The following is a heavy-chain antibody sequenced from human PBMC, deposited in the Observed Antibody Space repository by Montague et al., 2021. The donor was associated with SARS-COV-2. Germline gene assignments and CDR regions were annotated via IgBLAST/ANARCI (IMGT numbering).Heavy chain of an antibody. J-gene: IGHJ4*02. Sequence: SETLSLTCAVYGGSFSGYYWTWIRQSSGKVLEWIAEINHSGTTNYNFNPSLRSRVTISVDTSKSQFSLKLSSVTAADTGVYYCARWDPQTLTLIGLRGKSASDYWGQGTLVTVSS. CDR2: INHSGTT. V-gene: IGHV4-34*01. D-gene: IGHD4-23*01. CDR1: GGSFSGYY. CDR3: ARWDPQTLTLIGLRGKSASDY.